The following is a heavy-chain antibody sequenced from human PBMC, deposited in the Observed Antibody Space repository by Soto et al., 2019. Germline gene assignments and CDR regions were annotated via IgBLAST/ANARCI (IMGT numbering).Heavy chain of an antibody. CDR2: IWYDGSNK. Sequence: QVQLVESGGGVVQPGRSLRLSCAASGFTFSSYGMHWVRQAPGKGLEWVAVIWYDGSNKYYADSVKGRFTISRDNSKNTLYLQMNSLRAEDTAVYSCARDYYYDSSAPDGMDVWGQGTTVTVSS. CDR1: GFTFSSYG. V-gene: IGHV3-33*01. J-gene: IGHJ6*02. CDR3: ARDYYYDSSAPDGMDV. D-gene: IGHD3-22*01.